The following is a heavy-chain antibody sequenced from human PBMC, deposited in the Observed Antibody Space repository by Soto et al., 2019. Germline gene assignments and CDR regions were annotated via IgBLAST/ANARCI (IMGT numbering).Heavy chain of an antibody. CDR3: TRGASGYWNFDY. V-gene: IGHV3-74*01. D-gene: IGHD5-12*01. Sequence: ELQLVESGVGVVQPGGSLRLSCAASGFSFSTWMHWVRQAPGKGLEWLSRINSDGSSISYADSVKGRFTVSRDNAKKTRYMQINSLTAADTAVYYCTRGASGYWNFDYWGQGVLLTVSS. CDR1: GFSFSTW. CDR2: INSDGSSI. J-gene: IGHJ4*02.